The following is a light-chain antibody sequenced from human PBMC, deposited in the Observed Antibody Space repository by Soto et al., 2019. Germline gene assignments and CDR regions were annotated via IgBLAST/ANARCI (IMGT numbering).Light chain of an antibody. V-gene: IGLV2-14*01. J-gene: IGLJ1*01. CDR3: SSYSSSGTHLI. Sequence: QSALTQPASVSASPGQSITISCIGTYSDIGGYKHVSWYQQHPGKDPKLIIYEASNRPSGIANRFSGSKSGNTASLTISGLQADDEADYYCSSYSSSGTHLIFGPGTKLTVL. CDR2: EAS. CDR1: YSDIGGYKH.